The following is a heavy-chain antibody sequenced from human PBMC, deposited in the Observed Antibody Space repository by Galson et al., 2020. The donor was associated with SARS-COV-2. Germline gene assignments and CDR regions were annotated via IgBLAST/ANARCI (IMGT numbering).Heavy chain of an antibody. J-gene: IGHJ6*02. CDR3: ASLEIRRLYGMDV. CDR1: GGSISSGSYY. Sequence: ETSETLSLTCTVSGGSISSGSYYWSWIRQPAGKGLEWIGRIYTSGSTNYNPSLKSRVTISVDTSKNQFSLKLSSVTAADTAVYYCASLEIRRLYGMDVWGQGTTVTVSS. CDR2: IYTSGST. V-gene: IGHV4-61*02.